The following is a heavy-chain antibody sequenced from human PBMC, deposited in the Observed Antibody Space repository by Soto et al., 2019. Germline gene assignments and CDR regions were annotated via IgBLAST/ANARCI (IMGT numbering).Heavy chain of an antibody. J-gene: IGHJ4*02. V-gene: IGHV3-21*01. CDR3: ARDAPGIAVARY. D-gene: IGHD6-19*01. CDR2: ISSSSSYI. CDR1: GFTFSSYS. Sequence: EVQLVESGGGLVKPGGSLRLSCAASGFTFSSYSMNWVRQAPGKGLEWVSSISSSSSYIYYADSVKGRFTISRDNAKNSLYLQMNSLRAEDTAVYYCARDAPGIAVARYWGQGTLVTVSS.